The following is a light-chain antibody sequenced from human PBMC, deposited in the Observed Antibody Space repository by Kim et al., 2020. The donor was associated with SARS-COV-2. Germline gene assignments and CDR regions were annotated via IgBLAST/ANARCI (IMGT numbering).Light chain of an antibody. J-gene: IGKJ1*01. CDR2: AAS. V-gene: IGKV3-15*01. CDR3: QQYNNWPPWT. CDR1: QSVNRN. Sequence: ARAERATLACRASQSVNRNLAGYQQKPGQAPRLLIYAASTRATGIPDRFSGSGSGTEFTLTISSLQSEDFAFYYCQQYNNWPPWTFGQGTKVDIK.